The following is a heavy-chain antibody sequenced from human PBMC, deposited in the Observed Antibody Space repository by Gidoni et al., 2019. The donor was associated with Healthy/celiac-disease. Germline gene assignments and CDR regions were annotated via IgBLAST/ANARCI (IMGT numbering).Heavy chain of an antibody. CDR2: ILPILGIA. CDR3: ARGGSGWYEPFDY. Sequence: QVQLVQSGPEVKKPGSSVTVSCKASGGTFSSYATSWMRQAPGQWLEWMGRILPILGIANYAQKFQGRVTITADKSTSTAYMELSSLRSEDTTVYYCARGGSGWYEPFDYWGQGTLVTVSS. CDR1: GGTFSSYA. D-gene: IGHD6-19*01. V-gene: IGHV1-69*04. J-gene: IGHJ4*02.